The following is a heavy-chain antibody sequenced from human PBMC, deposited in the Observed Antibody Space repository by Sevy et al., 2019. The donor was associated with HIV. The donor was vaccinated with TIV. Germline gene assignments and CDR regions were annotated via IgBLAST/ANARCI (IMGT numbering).Heavy chain of an antibody. D-gene: IGHD2-21*01. CDR1: GFTFTDYF. CDR3: ARELWPGDY. V-gene: IGHV3-7*01. Sequence: GGSLRLSCAASGFTFTDYFMGWVRQAPGKGLEWVANIDQDGSQKNYVDSVKGRFTISRDNAKNSVYLQTNRLRVDDTAVYYCARELWPGDYWGQGTLVTVSS. J-gene: IGHJ4*02. CDR2: IDQDGSQK.